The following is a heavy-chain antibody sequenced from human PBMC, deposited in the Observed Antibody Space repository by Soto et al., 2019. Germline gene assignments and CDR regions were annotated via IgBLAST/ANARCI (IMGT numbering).Heavy chain of an antibody. J-gene: IGHJ5*02. CDR2: MHYSGTT. Sequence: PSETLSLTCTVSGGSISSGGYYWSWIRQHPGKDLEGIGTMHYSGTTYYSPSRKSRVTISIDTSKNQFSLKLTSVTAADTAVYYCASRRTGPGGWFDPWGLGTLVT. V-gene: IGHV4-39*01. CDR3: ASRRTGPGGWFDP. CDR1: GGSISSGGYY.